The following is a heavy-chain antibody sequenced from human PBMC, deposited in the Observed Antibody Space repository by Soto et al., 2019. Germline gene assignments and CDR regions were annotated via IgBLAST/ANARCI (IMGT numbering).Heavy chain of an antibody. D-gene: IGHD3-16*01. CDR1: GYTFTTYD. J-gene: IGHJ4*02. CDR3: ARGVGDLGDY. Sequence: QVKRVQSGAEVREPGASVKVSCKASGYTFTTYDINWVRQAAVQGLEWMGWVSSNSDNTGYAQRFQGRVTMTRNPSMSTVYMELSGLRSEDSAVYYCARGVGDLGDYWGQGTLVTVSS. V-gene: IGHV1-8*01. CDR2: VSSNSDNT.